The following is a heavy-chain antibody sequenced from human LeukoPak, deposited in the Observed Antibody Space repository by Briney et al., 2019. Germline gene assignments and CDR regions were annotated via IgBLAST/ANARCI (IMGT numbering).Heavy chain of an antibody. J-gene: IGHJ4*02. CDR3: ARSLPDYDILTGSFLD. CDR1: GGSFSGYY. CDR2: INHSGST. D-gene: IGHD3-9*01. Sequence: SETLSLTCAVYGGSFSGYYCSWIRQPAGKGLEWIGEINHSGSTNYNPSLKSRFTISVDPSQNQFSLKLSSVTAADTAVYYCARSLPDYDILTGSFLDWGQGTLVTVSS. V-gene: IGHV4-34*01.